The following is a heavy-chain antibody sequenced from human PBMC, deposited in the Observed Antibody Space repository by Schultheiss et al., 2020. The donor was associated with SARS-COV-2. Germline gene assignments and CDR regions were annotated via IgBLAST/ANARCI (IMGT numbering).Heavy chain of an antibody. D-gene: IGHD3-22*01. CDR2: IWSDGSDK. Sequence: GGSLRLSCAASGFRFNDYGMHWARQAPGKGLEWVAIIWSDGSDKYYADSVKGRFTISRDNSKNTLFLQINSLRAEDTAVYYCARLDSGGYYPDYWGQGTLVTVSS. J-gene: IGHJ4*02. V-gene: IGHV3-33*01. CDR1: GFRFNDYG. CDR3: ARLDSGGYYPDY.